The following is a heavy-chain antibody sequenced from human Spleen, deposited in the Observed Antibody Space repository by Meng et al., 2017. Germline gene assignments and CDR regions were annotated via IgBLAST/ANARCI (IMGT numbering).Heavy chain of an antibody. CDR1: GGTFSTFS. CDR2: IIPNSGDT. D-gene: IGHD2-21*01. V-gene: IGHV1-2*06. Sequence: ASVKVSCKASGGTFSTFSFSWVRLAPGRGLEWMGHIIPNSGDTLYAPKFQGRVSMTADTSIGTAYVELSGLRSDDTAIYYCVRDENISLGKLFGDYWGQGTLVTVSS. J-gene: IGHJ4*02. CDR3: VRDENISLGKLFGDY.